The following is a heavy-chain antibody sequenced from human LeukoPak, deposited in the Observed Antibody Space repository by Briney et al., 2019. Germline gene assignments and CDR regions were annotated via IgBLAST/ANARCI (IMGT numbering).Heavy chain of an antibody. D-gene: IGHD3-10*01. CDR1: GGTFSSYA. CDR3: ASRPYYYGSGQYYFDY. Sequence: SVKVSCKASGGTFSSYAISWVRQAPGQGLEWMGRIILIFGTANYAQKFQGRVTITTDESTSTAYMELSSLRSEDTAVYYCASRPYYYGSGQYYFDYWGQGTLVTVSS. CDR2: IILIFGTA. V-gene: IGHV1-69*05. J-gene: IGHJ4*02.